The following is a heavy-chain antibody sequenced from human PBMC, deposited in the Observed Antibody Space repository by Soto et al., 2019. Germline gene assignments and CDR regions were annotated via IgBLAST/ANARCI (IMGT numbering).Heavy chain of an antibody. V-gene: IGHV3-23*01. CDR3: AKGLGWSLAAKDYYYGMDV. CDR2: LSGSGGDT. Sequence: GGSLRLSCAASGFTFSNYAMNWVRQAPGKGLEWVSALSGSGGDTHYADSVKGRFTISRDNSKNTLYLQMNSLRAEDTAVYYCAKGLGWSLAAKDYYYGMDVWGQGTTVTVSS. D-gene: IGHD2-21*01. CDR1: GFTFSNYA. J-gene: IGHJ6*02.